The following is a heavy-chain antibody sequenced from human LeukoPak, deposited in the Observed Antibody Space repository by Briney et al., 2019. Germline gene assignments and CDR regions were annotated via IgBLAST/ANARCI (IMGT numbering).Heavy chain of an antibody. Sequence: GGSLRLSCAASGFTFRRYAMSWVRQAPGKGLEWVSVISGSGDTIYYADSVKGRFTISRDNSKKTLYLQINSLSSEDTAVYYCAKDSGVTYYNFYYYMDVWGKGTTVTVSS. J-gene: IGHJ6*03. CDR1: GFTFRRYA. CDR2: ISGSGDTI. CDR3: AKDSGVTYYNFYYYMDV. D-gene: IGHD1-26*01. V-gene: IGHV3-23*01.